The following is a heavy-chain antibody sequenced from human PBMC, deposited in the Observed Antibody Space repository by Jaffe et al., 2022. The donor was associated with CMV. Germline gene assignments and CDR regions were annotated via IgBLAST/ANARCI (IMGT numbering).Heavy chain of an antibody. D-gene: IGHD6-13*01. V-gene: IGHV1-46*01. J-gene: IGHJ4*02. CDR1: GYTFTSYY. CDR3: ARAQTIAAAGTEAFDY. Sequence: QVQLVQSGAEVKKPGASVKVSCKASGYTFTSYYMHWVRQAPGQGLEWMGIINPSGGSTSYAQKFQGRVTMTRDTSTSTVYMELSSLRSEDTAVYYCARAQTIAAAGTEAFDYWGQGTLVTVSS. CDR2: INPSGGST.